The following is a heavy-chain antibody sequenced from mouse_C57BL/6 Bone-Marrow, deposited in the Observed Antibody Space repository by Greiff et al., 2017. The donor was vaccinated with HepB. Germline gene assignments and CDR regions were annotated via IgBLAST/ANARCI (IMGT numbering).Heavy chain of an antibody. J-gene: IGHJ3*01. CDR1: GFTFSDYG. CDR2: ISSGSSTI. CDR3: AKNSNFPWFAY. D-gene: IGHD4-1*01. Sequence: EVMLVESGGGLVKPGGSLKLSCAASGFTFSDYGMHWVRQAPEKGLEWVAYISSGSSTIYYADTVKGRFPISRDNAKNTLFLQMTSLRSEDTAMYYCAKNSNFPWFAYWGQGTLVTVSA. V-gene: IGHV5-17*01.